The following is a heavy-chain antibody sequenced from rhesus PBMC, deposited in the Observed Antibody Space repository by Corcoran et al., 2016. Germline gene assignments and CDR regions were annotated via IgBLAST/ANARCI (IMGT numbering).Heavy chain of an antibody. V-gene: IGHV4-169*01. D-gene: IGHD7-45*01. J-gene: IGHJ3*01. CDR3: ARANFGAFDF. Sequence: QLQLQESGPGLVKPSETLSVTCAVSGGSISSSYWSWSRQAPGKGLEWVGYIYGSGSSTNYNPSLKSRVTLSVDTSKNQLSLKLSSVTTADTAVYYCARANFGAFDFWGQGLRVTVSS. CDR1: GGSISSSY. CDR2: IYGSGSST.